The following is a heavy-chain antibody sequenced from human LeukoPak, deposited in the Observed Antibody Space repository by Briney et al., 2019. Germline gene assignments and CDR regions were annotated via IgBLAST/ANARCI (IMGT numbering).Heavy chain of an antibody. CDR1: GGSISSSSYY. V-gene: IGHV4-39*07. CDR3: ARARGPVVVPFWVDAFDI. J-gene: IGHJ3*02. CDR2: IYYSGST. Sequence: SETLSLTCTVSGGSISSSSYYWGWLRQPPGKGLEWIGSIYYSGSTYYNPSLKSRVTISVDTSKNQFSLKLSSVTAADTAVYYCARARGPVVVPFWVDAFDIWGQGTLVTVSS. D-gene: IGHD3-22*01.